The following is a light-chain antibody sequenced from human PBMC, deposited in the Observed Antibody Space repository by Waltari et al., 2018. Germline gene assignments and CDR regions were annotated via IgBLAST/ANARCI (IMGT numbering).Light chain of an antibody. CDR3: CSYGGSYSFLV. V-gene: IGLV2-11*01. Sequence: QSALTQPRSVSGSPGQSVTISCTGTSSDVGGYNYVSWYQQHPGKAPKLIIYDVTKRPSGFPDRFSGPKSGNTASLTISGLQAEDEADYYCCSYGGSYSFLVFGGGTKLTVL. J-gene: IGLJ3*02. CDR2: DVT. CDR1: SSDVGGYNY.